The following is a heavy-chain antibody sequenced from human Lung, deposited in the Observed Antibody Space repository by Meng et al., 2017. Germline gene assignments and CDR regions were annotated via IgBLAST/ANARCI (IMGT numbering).Heavy chain of an antibody. J-gene: IGHJ4*02. D-gene: IGHD3-9*01. Sequence: VRLVESGGVLVQPGGSLRLSCAASGFTFSSYNMHWVRQTPGEGLVWVSRINTDASITTYADSVKGRFTISRDDAKNTVYLQMNSLRAEDTAVYYCARDADWVIFDHWGQGALVTVSS. CDR1: GFTFSSYN. V-gene: IGHV3-74*03. CDR2: INTDASIT. CDR3: ARDADWVIFDH.